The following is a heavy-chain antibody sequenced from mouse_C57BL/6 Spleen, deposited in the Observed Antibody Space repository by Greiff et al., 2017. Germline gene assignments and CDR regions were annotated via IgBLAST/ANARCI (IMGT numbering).Heavy chain of an antibody. CDR3: ARNDYGSSTYWYFDV. V-gene: IGHV2-9-1*01. Sequence: VQLKESGPGLVAPSPSLSITCTVSGFSLTSYAISWVRQPPGKGLEWLGVIWTGGGTTYNSALKSRMSTSKDNSTSQVFLKMNSLHTDDTAMYYCARNDYGSSTYWYFDVWGTGTTVTVSS. CDR2: IWTGGGT. J-gene: IGHJ1*03. CDR1: GFSLTSYA. D-gene: IGHD1-1*01.